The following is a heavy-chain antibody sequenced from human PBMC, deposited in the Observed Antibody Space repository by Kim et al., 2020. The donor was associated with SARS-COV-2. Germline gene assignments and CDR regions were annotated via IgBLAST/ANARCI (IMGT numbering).Heavy chain of an antibody. CDR2: IYYSGST. CDR3: ARTPDHYDSLTGYYFGWLDP. Sequence: SETLSLTCTVSGGSISSSSYYWGWIRQPPGKGLEWIGSIYYSGSTYYNPSLKSRVTISVDTSKNQFSLKLSSVTAADTAVYYCARTPDHYDSLTGYYFGWLDPWGQGTLVTVSS. CDR1: GGSISSSSYY. J-gene: IGHJ5*02. D-gene: IGHD3-9*01. V-gene: IGHV4-39*01.